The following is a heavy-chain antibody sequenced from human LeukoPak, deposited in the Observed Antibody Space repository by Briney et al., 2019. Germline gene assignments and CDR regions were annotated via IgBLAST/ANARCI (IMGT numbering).Heavy chain of an antibody. CDR3: ARTPTTVDSSGYCYLRVRSFDY. D-gene: IGHD3-22*01. Sequence: GASVKVSCKASGYTFTDYYMHWVRQAPGQGLEWMGWINPNNGGTNYAQKFQGMVTMTRDTSISTAYMEVSRVRSDDTAVYYCARTPTTVDSSGYCYLRVRSFDYWGQGTLVTVSS. V-gene: IGHV1-2*02. J-gene: IGHJ4*02. CDR2: INPNNGGT. CDR1: GYTFTDYY.